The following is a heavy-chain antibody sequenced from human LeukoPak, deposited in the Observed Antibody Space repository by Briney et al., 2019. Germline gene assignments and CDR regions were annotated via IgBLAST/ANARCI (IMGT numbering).Heavy chain of an antibody. CDR3: ARDIGPTNYDAFDV. CDR2: IRQDGNDK. V-gene: IGHV3-7*05. CDR1: GFTFSDYW. Sequence: GGSLSLSCAAPGFTFSDYWMTWLRQVPGKGLEWLANIRQDGNDKNYLDSVKGRFTVSRDNAKSLLYLQMNSLRAEDAAVYYCARDIGPTNYDAFDVWGQGTMVTVSS. J-gene: IGHJ3*01. D-gene: IGHD1-1*01.